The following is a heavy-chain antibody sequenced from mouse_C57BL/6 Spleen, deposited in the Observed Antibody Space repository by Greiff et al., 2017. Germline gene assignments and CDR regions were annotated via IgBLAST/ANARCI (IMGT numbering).Heavy chain of an antibody. CDR1: GYTFTDYN. CDR2: INPNNGST. CDR3: ARRSEYDYYWYYAMDY. D-gene: IGHD1-1*01. J-gene: IGHJ4*01. Sequence: VQLQQSGPELVKPGASVKIPCKASGYTFTDYNMDWVKQSHGKSLEWIGDINPNNGSTIYNQKFKGKATLTVDKSSSTAYMELRSLTSENTTVYYCARRSEYDYYWYYAMDYWGQGTSVTVSS. V-gene: IGHV1-18*01.